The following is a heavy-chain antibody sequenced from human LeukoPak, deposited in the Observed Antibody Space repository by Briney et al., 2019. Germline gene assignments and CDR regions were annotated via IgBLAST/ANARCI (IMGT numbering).Heavy chain of an antibody. D-gene: IGHD3-22*01. CDR3: AKGYYYDSSGYYGGDY. CDR2: ISWNSGSI. J-gene: IGHJ4*02. CDR1: GFTFDDYA. V-gene: IGHV3-9*01. Sequence: PGGSPRLSCAASGFTFDDYAMHWVRQAPGKGLEWVSGISWNSGSIGYADSVKGRFTISRDNAKNSLYLQMNSLRAEDTALYYCAKGYYYDSSGYYGGDYWGQGTLVTVSS.